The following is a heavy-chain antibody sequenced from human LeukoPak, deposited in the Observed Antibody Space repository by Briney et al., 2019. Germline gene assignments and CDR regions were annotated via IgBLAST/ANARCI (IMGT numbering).Heavy chain of an antibody. D-gene: IGHD3-22*01. Sequence: SETLSLTCAVSGGSISSSNWWSWVRQPPGKGLEWIGEIYHSGSTNYNPSLKSRVTISVDESKNQFSLKLSSVTAADTAVYYCARRGPYYYDSSGYPDYWGQGTLVTVSS. V-gene: IGHV4-4*02. J-gene: IGHJ4*02. CDR3: ARRGPYYYDSSGYPDY. CDR1: GGSISSSNW. CDR2: IYHSGST.